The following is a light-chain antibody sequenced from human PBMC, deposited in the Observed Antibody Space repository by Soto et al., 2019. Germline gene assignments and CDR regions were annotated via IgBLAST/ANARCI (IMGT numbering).Light chain of an antibody. CDR1: QSVSTY. CDR2: DTS. CDR3: QQRSNWPLT. J-gene: IGKJ4*01. Sequence: DILLTQSPATLSLSPGGRATLSCRASQSVSTYLAWYQQRPGQAPRLLIYDTSNRATGIPARFSGSGSGTDFTLTIISLEPEDFAVYYCQQRSNWPLTFGGGTKVDIK. V-gene: IGKV3-11*01.